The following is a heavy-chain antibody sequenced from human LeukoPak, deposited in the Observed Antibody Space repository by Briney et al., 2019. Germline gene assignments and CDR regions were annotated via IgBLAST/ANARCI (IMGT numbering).Heavy chain of an antibody. J-gene: IGHJ4*02. CDR2: IYYSGST. CDR3: AGHIAAAGPFDY. CDR1: GGPISSYY. V-gene: IGHV4-59*08. D-gene: IGHD6-13*01. Sequence: SETLSLTCTVPGGPISSYYWSWIRQPPGKGLEWIGYIYYSGSTNYNPSLKSRVTISVDTSKNQFSLKLSSVTAADTAVYYCAGHIAAAGPFDYWGQGTLVTVSS.